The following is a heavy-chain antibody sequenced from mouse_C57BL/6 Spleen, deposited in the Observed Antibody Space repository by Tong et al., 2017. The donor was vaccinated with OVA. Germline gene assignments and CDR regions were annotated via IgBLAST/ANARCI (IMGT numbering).Heavy chain of an antibody. J-gene: IGHJ1*03. Sequence: EVQLQESGGGLVKPGGSLKLSCAASGFTFSSYAMSWVRQTPEKRLEWVATISDGGSYTYYPDNVKGRFTISRDNAKNNLYLQMTSLRSEDTAMYYCATHGYFDVWGTGTTVTVSS. V-gene: IGHV5-4*01. CDR1: GFTFSSYA. CDR2: ISDGGSYT. CDR3: ATHGYFDV.